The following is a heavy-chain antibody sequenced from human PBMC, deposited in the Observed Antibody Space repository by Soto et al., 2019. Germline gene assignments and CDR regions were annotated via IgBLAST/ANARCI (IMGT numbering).Heavy chain of an antibody. J-gene: IGHJ4*02. D-gene: IGHD3-10*01. CDR3: ARDLDGSGSYYHDY. V-gene: IGHV1-18*01. CDR1: AYTFNNYG. Sequence: ASVWVSCKASAYTFNNYGISWVRQAPGQGLEWMGRIGPYNNNIKYAQKFQGRVRVTTDTSTRTAYMELRSLRSDDTAVYYCARDLDGSGSYYHDYWGQGTLVNDSS. CDR2: IGPYNNNI.